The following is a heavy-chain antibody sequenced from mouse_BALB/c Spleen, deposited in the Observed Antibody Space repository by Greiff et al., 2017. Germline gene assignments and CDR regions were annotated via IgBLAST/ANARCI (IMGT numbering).Heavy chain of an antibody. D-gene: IGHD2-1*01. CDR1: GYTFTSYW. Sequence: VQLQQSGTVLARPGASVKMSCKASGYTFTSYWMHWVKQRPGQGLEWIGAIYPGNSDTSYNQKFKGKAKLTAVTSTSTAYMELSSLTNEDSAVYYCTSGDGNYEYYFDYWGQGTTLTVSS. CDR3: TSGDGNYEYYFDY. V-gene: IGHV1-5*01. CDR2: IYPGNSDT. J-gene: IGHJ2*01.